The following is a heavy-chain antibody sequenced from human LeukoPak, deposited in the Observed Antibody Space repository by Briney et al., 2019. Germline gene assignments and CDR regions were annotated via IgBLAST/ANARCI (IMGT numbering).Heavy chain of an antibody. Sequence: GRSLRLSCAASGFTFSSYAMHWVRQAPGKGLEWVAIISYDGSNQYYADSVKGRFTISRDNFKNTLYLQMNSLRTEDTAVYHCARGMWQWLVGIDFWGQGTLVTVSS. CDR3: ARGMWQWLVGIDF. D-gene: IGHD6-19*01. V-gene: IGHV3-30*04. CDR2: ISYDGSNQ. J-gene: IGHJ4*02. CDR1: GFTFSSYA.